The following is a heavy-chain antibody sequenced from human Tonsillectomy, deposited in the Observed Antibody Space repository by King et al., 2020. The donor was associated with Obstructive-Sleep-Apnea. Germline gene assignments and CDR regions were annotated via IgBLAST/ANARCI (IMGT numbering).Heavy chain of an antibody. V-gene: IGHV4-4*02. CDR1: AGSISSNNW. D-gene: IGHD6-13*01. Sequence: VQLQESGPGLVKPSGTLSLTCAVSAGSISSNNWWSWVRQPPGKGLEWIGEIYHSGRTNYNPSLKGRVTISLDKSKNQVSLKLTSLTAADTAVYYCAREGAAGATEGAAGITAFDIWGQGTMVTVSS. CDR3: AREGAAGATEGAAGITAFDI. CDR2: IYHSGRT. J-gene: IGHJ3*02.